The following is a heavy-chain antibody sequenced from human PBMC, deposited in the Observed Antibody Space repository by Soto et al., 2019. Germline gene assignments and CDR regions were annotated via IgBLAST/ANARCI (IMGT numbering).Heavy chain of an antibody. D-gene: IGHD1-26*01. Sequence: QVQLVESGGGAVQPGASLRLYCVASGFDFTYYAMHWVRQAPGKGLESVAVMSSDGSKIHHTDSVKGRFTISRDNSKNTLYLQMNSLRKEDTAVYFCAKDEGVGGTLGLFDYWGQGTLVSVSS. J-gene: IGHJ4*02. CDR2: MSSDGSKI. CDR3: AKDEGVGGTLGLFDY. CDR1: GFDFTYYA. V-gene: IGHV3-30*18.